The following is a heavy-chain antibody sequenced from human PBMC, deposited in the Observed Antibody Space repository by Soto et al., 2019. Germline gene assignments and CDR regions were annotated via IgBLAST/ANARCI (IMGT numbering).Heavy chain of an antibody. CDR3: AKDQDDFWSGYPPMDV. CDR1: GFTFSSYG. V-gene: IGHV3-30*18. D-gene: IGHD3-3*01. J-gene: IGHJ6*02. Sequence: SLRLSCAASGFTFSSYGMHWVRQAPGKGLEWVAVISYDGSNKYYADSVKGRFTISRDNSKNTLYLQMNSLRAEDTAVYYCAKDQDDFWSGYPPMDVWGQGTTVTVSS. CDR2: ISYDGSNK.